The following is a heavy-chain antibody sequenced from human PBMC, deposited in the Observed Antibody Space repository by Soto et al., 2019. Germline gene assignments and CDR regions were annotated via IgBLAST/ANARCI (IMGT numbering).Heavy chain of an antibody. J-gene: IGHJ4*02. Sequence: EVQLVASGGGLVQPGGSLRLSCAASGFNFGTYWMSWVRQAPGMGLEWVANIKHDGSEKEYADSVKGRFTISRDNAKSSLFLQMDSLRGEDTAVYYCAREGEPYFKGCRRCGAYDYWGQGILVTASS. CDR3: AREGEPYFKGCRRCGAYDY. CDR1: GFNFGTYW. V-gene: IGHV3-7*01. CDR2: IKHDGSEK. D-gene: IGHD1-26*01.